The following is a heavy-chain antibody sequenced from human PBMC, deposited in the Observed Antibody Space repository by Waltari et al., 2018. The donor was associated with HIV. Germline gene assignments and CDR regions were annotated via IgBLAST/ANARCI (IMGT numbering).Heavy chain of an antibody. CDR3: ATGNDFWTGLDY. CDR2: INQDGSEK. J-gene: IGHJ4*02. D-gene: IGHD3-3*01. Sequence: GKGLEWVANINQDGSEKYYLDSVKGRFTISRDNTKNSLYLQMNSLRPEDTAVYYCATGNDFWTGLDYWGQGTLVAVSS. V-gene: IGHV3-7*01.